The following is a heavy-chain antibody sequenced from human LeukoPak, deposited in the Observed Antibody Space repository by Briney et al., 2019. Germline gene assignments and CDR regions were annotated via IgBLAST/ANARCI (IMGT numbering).Heavy chain of an antibody. CDR2: INPKSGAT. CDR1: GYTFTSYD. V-gene: IGHV1-2*02. CDR3: ARDRIQIEEFSDGFDI. D-gene: IGHD3-16*02. Sequence: GTSVKVSCKASGYTFTSYDINWVRQATGQGLEWMGWINPKSGATHYAQKFQGRLSMTRDTSIKTAYMELTRLRSDDTALYYCARDRIQIEEFSDGFDIWGQGTMVNVFS. J-gene: IGHJ3*02.